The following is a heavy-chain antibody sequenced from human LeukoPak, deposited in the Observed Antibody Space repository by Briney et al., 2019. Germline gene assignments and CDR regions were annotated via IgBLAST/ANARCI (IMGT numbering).Heavy chain of an antibody. V-gene: IGHV4-39*01. CDR2: IYFSGSS. Sequence: SETLSLTCAVSGGSISSSSYYWGWIRQPPGKGLEWVGSIYFSGSSYYNPSLKSRVTISVDTSKNHFSLKLSSVTAADTAVYYCARQAPGYSYGYVYWGQGTLVTVSS. D-gene: IGHD5-18*01. CDR3: ARQAPGYSYGYVY. CDR1: GGSISSSSYY. J-gene: IGHJ4*02.